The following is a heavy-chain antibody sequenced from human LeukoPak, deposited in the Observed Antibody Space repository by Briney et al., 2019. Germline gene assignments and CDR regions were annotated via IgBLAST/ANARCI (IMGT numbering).Heavy chain of an antibody. Sequence: HPGGSLRLSCAASGFTFSSYAMHWVRQAPGKGLEWVAVISYDGSNKYYADSVKGRFTISRDNSKNTLYLQMNSLRAEDTAVYYCARSRYYYDSSGYLPDAFDIWGQGTMVTVSS. J-gene: IGHJ3*02. CDR1: GFTFSSYA. CDR3: ARSRYYYDSSGYLPDAFDI. CDR2: ISYDGSNK. D-gene: IGHD3-22*01. V-gene: IGHV3-30*04.